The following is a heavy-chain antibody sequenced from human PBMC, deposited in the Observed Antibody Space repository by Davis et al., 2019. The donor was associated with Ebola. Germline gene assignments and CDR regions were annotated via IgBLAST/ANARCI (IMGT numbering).Heavy chain of an antibody. D-gene: IGHD6-13*01. Sequence: SVKVSCKASGFTFTSSAVQWVRQAPGQGLEWMGGIIPIFGTANYAQKFQGRVTITADESTSTAYMELSSLRSEDTAVYYCASRIAAAPYYFDYWGQGTLVTVSS. CDR1: GFTFTSSA. V-gene: IGHV1-69*13. CDR3: ASRIAAAPYYFDY. CDR2: IIPIFGTA. J-gene: IGHJ4*02.